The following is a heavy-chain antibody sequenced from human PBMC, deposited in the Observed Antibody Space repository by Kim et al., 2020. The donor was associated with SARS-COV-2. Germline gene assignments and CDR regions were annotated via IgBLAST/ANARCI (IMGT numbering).Heavy chain of an antibody. V-gene: IGHV4-61*01. D-gene: IGHD3-16*02. J-gene: IGHJ4*02. CDR1: GGSVSSGSYY. CDR3: ARARYDYVWGSYRVFDY. CDR2: IYYSGST. Sequence: SETLSLTCTVSGGSVSSGSYYWSWIRQPPGKGLEWIGYIYYSGSTNYNPSLKSRVTISVDTSKNQFSLKLSSVTAADTAVYYCARARYDYVWGSYRVFDYWGQGTLVTVSS.